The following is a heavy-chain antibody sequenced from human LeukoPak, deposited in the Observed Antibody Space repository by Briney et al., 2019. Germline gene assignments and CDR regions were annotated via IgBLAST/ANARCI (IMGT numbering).Heavy chain of an antibody. CDR3: ARGSTPYGSGSHFYYYYYMDV. D-gene: IGHD3-10*01. CDR2: IYYSGST. Sequence: SGTLSLTCTVSGGSISSYYWSWIRQPPGKGLEWIGYIYYSGSTNYNPSLKSRVTISVDTSKNQFSLKLSSVTAADTAVYYCARGSTPYGSGSHFYYYYYMDVWGKGTTVTVSS. V-gene: IGHV4-59*01. J-gene: IGHJ6*03. CDR1: GGSISSYY.